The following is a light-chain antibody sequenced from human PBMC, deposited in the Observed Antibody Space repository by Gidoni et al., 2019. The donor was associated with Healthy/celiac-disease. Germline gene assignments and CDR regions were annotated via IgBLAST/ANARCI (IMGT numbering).Light chain of an antibody. CDR3: QQRRHWPLT. CDR1: QSVSSY. Sequence: EIRLTQSPATLSLSPGERATLSCRASQSVSSYLAWYQQKPGQAPRLLIYDASNRATGIPARFSGSGSGTDFTLTISSLEPEDFAVYYCQQRRHWPLTFGGGTKVEIK. J-gene: IGKJ4*01. V-gene: IGKV3-11*01. CDR2: DAS.